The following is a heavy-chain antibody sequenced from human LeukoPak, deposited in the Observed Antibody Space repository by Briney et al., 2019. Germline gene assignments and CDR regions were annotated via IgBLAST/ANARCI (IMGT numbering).Heavy chain of an antibody. CDR3: ARRKGVPIAVAGTHRPYYYYYMDV. V-gene: IGHV4-34*01. CDR2: INHSGST. D-gene: IGHD6-19*01. Sequence: PSETLSLTCAVYGGSFSGYYWSWIRQPPGKGLEWIGEINHSGSTNYNPSLKSRVTISVDTSKNQFSLKLSSVTAADTAVYYCARRKGVPIAVAGTHRPYYYYYMDVWGKGTTVAISS. CDR1: GGSFSGYY. J-gene: IGHJ6*03.